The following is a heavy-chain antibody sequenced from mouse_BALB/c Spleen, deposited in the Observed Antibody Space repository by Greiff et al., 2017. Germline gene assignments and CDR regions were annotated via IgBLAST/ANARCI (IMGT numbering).Heavy chain of an antibody. CDR2: IYPYNGGT. J-gene: IGHJ3*01. CDR1: GYTFTDYN. V-gene: IGHV1S29*02. CDR3: ASWEFAY. Sequence: EVQLQQSGPELVKPGASVKISCKASGYTFTDYNMHWVKQSHGKSLEWIGYIYPYNGGTGYNQKFKSKATLTVDNSSSTAYMELRSLTSEDSAVYYCASWEFAYWGQGTLVTVSA. D-gene: IGHD4-1*01.